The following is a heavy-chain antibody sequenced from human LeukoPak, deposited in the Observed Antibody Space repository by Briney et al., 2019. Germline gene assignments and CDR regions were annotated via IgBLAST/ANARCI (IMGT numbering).Heavy chain of an antibody. CDR2: IIPIFGTA. J-gene: IGHJ4*02. Sequence: ASVKVSCKASGGTFSSYAISWVRQAPGQGLEWMGGIIPIFGTANYAQKFQGRVTITADESTSTAYMELSSLRSEDTAVYFCARGRGVIVGITTPFDYWGQGTLVTVSS. CDR1: GGTFSSYA. V-gene: IGHV1-69*13. D-gene: IGHD3-22*01. CDR3: ARGRGVIVGITTPFDY.